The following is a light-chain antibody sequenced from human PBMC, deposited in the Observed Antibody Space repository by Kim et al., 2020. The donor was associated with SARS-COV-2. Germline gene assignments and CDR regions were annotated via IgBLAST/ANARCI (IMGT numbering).Light chain of an antibody. CDR1: ETIGNN. Sequence: DIQLTQFPSSLSASVGDRVTITCRASETIGNNLNWYQHKLPEKAPDLLVYGASKLNSEVPSRFSGSGSGTDFTLIINSLQPDDFATYYCQQSYSSPITFGQGTRLEIK. CDR2: GAS. J-gene: IGKJ5*01. CDR3: QQSYSSPIT. V-gene: IGKV1-39*01.